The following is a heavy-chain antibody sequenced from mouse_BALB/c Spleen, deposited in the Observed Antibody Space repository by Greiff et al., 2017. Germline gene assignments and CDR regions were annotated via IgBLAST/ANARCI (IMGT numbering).Heavy chain of an antibody. D-gene: IGHD1-1*01. J-gene: IGHJ4*01. CDR3: ARGGYYGSSPALYAMDY. V-gene: IGHV1S137*01. Sequence: QVQLQQSGAELVRPGVSVKISCKGSGYTFTDYAMHWVKQSHAKSLEWIGVISTYYGDASYNQKFKGKATMTVDKSSSTAYMELARLTSEDSAIYYCARGGYYGSSPALYAMDYWGQGTSVTVSS. CDR1: GYTFTDYA. CDR2: ISTYYGDA.